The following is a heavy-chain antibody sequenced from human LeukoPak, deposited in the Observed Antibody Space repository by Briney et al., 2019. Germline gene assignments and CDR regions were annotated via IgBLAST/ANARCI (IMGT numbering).Heavy chain of an antibody. D-gene: IGHD5-24*01. CDR3: ARDHYGIQLHAFDI. CDR2: IYYSGST. J-gene: IGHJ3*02. CDR1: GGSISTYY. V-gene: IGHV4-59*01. Sequence: SETLSLTCTVSGGSISTYYWSWIRQPPGKGLEWIGYIYYSGSTDYNPSLKSRVTISVDTSKNQFFLKLSSVTAADTAVYYCARDHYGIQLHAFDIWGQGTMVTVSS.